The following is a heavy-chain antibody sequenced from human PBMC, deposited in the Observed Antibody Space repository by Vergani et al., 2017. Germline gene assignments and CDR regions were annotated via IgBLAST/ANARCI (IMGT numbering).Heavy chain of an antibody. V-gene: IGHV3-48*01. Sequence: EVQLVESGGGLVQPGGSLRLSCAASGFTFSSYSMNWVRQAPGKGLEWVSYISSSSSTIYYADSVKGRFTISRDNAKNSLYLQMNSLRAEDTAVYYCARGRASGGVWFGELFRGAQANNWFDPWGQGTLVTVSS. J-gene: IGHJ5*02. CDR2: ISSSSSTI. CDR1: GFTFSSYS. CDR3: ARGRASGGVWFGELFRGAQANNWFDP. D-gene: IGHD3-10*01.